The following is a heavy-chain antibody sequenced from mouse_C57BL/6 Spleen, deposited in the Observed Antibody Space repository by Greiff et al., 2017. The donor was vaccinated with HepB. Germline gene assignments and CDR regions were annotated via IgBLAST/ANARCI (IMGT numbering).Heavy chain of an antibody. D-gene: IGHD1-1*01. Sequence: EVQGVESGGGLVQPKGSLKLSCAASGFTFNTYAMHWVRQAPGKGLEWVARIRSKSSNYATYYADSVKDRFTISRDDSQSMLYLQMNNLKTEDTAMYYCVRDDYYGSSSRYFDVWGTGTTVTVSS. V-gene: IGHV10-3*01. CDR3: VRDDYYGSSSRYFDV. CDR2: IRSKSSNYAT. J-gene: IGHJ1*03. CDR1: GFTFNTYA.